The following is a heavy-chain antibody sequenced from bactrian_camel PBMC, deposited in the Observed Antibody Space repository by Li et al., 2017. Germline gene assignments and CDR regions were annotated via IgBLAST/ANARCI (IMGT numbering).Heavy chain of an antibody. CDR3: AAAAQGISLYSSEYGY. D-gene: IGHD3*01. CDR2: IDSDGTT. Sequence: QVQLVESGGGSVQAGGSLRLSCAASGYTYSSYCMGWFRQAPGKERQGVAAIDSDGTTTYADAVEGRFTISKDNAKNILYLQVNSLKPEDTAMYYCAAAAQGISLYSSEYGYWGQGTQVTVS. V-gene: IGHV3S55*01. J-gene: IGHJ4*01. CDR1: GYTYSSYC.